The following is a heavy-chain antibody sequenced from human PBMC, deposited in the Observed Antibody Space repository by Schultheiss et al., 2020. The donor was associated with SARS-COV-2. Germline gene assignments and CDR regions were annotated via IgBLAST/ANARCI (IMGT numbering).Heavy chain of an antibody. D-gene: IGHD3-3*01. J-gene: IGHJ3*02. V-gene: IGHV4-61*02. Sequence: SETLSLTCTVSGGSISSSSYYWSWIRQPAGKGLEWIGRIYTSGSTNYNPSLKSRVTISVDTSKNQFSLKLSSVTAADTAVYYCARVSWGFFGSYAFDIWGQGTMVTVSS. CDR3: ARVSWGFFGSYAFDI. CDR1: GGSISSSSYY. CDR2: IYTSGST.